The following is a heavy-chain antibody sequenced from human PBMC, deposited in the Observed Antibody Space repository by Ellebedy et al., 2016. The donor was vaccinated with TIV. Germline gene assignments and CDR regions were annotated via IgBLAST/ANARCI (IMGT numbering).Heavy chain of an antibody. Sequence: GESLKISCAASGFTVSSNYMSWVRQAPGKGLEWVSSISSSNHYIYYADSVKGRFTISRDNAKNSLYLQMNSLRAEDTAVFYCARELAAAGFFDYWGQGTLVTVSS. V-gene: IGHV3-21*01. CDR2: ISSSNHYI. CDR1: GFTVSSNY. CDR3: ARELAAAGFFDY. D-gene: IGHD6-13*01. J-gene: IGHJ4*02.